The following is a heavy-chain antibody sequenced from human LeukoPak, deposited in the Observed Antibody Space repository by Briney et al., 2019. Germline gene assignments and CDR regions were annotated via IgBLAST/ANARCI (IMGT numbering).Heavy chain of an antibody. CDR3: ARDPNVLGITPYYFDF. CDR1: GFTFSDYT. J-gene: IGHJ4*02. V-gene: IGHV3-21*01. CDR2: ISSDSSYI. D-gene: IGHD3-10*02. Sequence: PGRSLRLSCAASGFTFSDYTMTWVRQAPGKGLEWVASISSDSSYIDYADSVKGRFTISRDNAKNSLFLKTDTLRGDDTGIYYCARDPNVLGITPYYFDFWGQGTLVTVSS.